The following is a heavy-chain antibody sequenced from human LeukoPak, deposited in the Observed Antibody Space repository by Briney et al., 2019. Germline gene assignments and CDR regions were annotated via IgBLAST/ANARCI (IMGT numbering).Heavy chain of an antibody. J-gene: IGHJ4*02. D-gene: IGHD6-13*01. CDR1: GGSFGGYY. V-gene: IGHV4-34*01. Sequence: SETLSLTCAVYGGSFGGYYWSWIRQPPGKGLEWIAEINHSGDTNNNPSLKSRVNISVDTSKNKISLKMTSVPAADAAVYYGARGFRGYGSAAAPRAFDYWGQGTLVTVSS. CDR2: INHSGDT. CDR3: ARGFRGYGSAAAPRAFDY.